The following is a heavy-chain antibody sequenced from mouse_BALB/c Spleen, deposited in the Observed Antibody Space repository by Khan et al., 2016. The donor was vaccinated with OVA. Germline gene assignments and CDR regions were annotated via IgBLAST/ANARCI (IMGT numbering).Heavy chain of an antibody. Sequence: QVQLKESGAELARPGASVKLSCKASDYTFTDYYINWVKQRTGQGLEWIGEISPGSGDTYYNEKFKGKAILTADKSSSTAYMQLSSLTSEASAVYFCARRNYFGYTFAYWGQGTLVTVSA. J-gene: IGHJ3*01. CDR3: ARRNYFGYTFAY. CDR2: ISPGSGDT. CDR1: DYTFTDYY. D-gene: IGHD1-2*01. V-gene: IGHV1-77*01.